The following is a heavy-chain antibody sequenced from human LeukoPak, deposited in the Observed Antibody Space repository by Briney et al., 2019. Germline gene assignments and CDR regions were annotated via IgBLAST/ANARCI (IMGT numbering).Heavy chain of an antibody. CDR3: ARDRVGVGGNGWEN. Sequence: ASVKVSCKASGYTFSSYDINWVRQAAGQGLEWMGWMNPNSGNTGYVQKFQGRVIMTRDTSISTAYMELSSLTSEDTAVYFCARDRVGVGGNGWENWGQGTLVTVSS. D-gene: IGHD6-19*01. J-gene: IGHJ4*02. CDR2: MNPNSGNT. V-gene: IGHV1-8*01. CDR1: GYTFSSYD.